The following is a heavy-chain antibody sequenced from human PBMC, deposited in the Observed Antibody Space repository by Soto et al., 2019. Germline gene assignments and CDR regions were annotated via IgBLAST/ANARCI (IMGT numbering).Heavy chain of an antibody. J-gene: IGHJ6*02. V-gene: IGHV1-18*01. D-gene: IGHD3-10*01. Sequence: QVQLVQSGTEMKKPGASVKVSCKASGYTFTSYGVSWVRQAPGQGLEWMGWISAYNGITNYAQKLQGRVTMTTDTSXSXXYMELRSLRSDDTAVYYCARDRLWFGELSGDGLDVWGQGTTVTVSS. CDR2: ISAYNGIT. CDR3: ARDRLWFGELSGDGLDV. CDR1: GYTFTSYG.